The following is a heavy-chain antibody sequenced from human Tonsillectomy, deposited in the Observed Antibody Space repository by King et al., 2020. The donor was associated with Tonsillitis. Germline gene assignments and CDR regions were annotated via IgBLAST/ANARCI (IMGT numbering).Heavy chain of an antibody. CDR3: AKEKGRQQLPFDD. J-gene: IGHJ4*02. CDR2: VSDGGGRT. Sequence: VQLVESGGGLVQPGGCLRLSCAASGFTFSSYAMSWVRQAPGKGLEWVSAVSDGGGRTYYADTVKGRFTISRDNSKNTLYLQMNSLSAEDTAVYYCAKEKGRQQLPFDDWGQGTLVTVSS. V-gene: IGHV3-23*04. D-gene: IGHD6-13*01. CDR1: GFTFSSYA.